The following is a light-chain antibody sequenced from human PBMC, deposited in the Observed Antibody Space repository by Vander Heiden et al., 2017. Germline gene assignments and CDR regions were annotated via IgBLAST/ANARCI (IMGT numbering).Light chain of an antibody. CDR3: QQYNNWPRT. J-gene: IGKJ1*01. CDR1: LSISSY. V-gene: IGKV3-15*01. CDR2: GAS. Sequence: EIVMTQSPATLSVSPGERATLPCRASLSISSYLAWYQQKPGQAPRLLIYGASTRATGIPARSSGSGSGTEFTLTISSLQSEDFAVYYCQQYNNWPRTFGQGTKVEIK.